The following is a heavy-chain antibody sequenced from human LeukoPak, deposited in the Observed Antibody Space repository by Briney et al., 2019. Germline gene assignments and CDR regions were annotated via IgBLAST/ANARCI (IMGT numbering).Heavy chain of an antibody. CDR2: ISGSGGST. D-gene: IGHD3-10*01. V-gene: IGHV3-23*01. CDR3: AKQSMTLIRGVIDY. CDR1: AFTFSTYA. Sequence: GGSLRLSCKASAFTFSTYAMSWVRQAPGKGLEWVSGISGSGGSTYYADSVKGRFTISRDSSKNTLYLLMNSLRAEDTAVYYCAKQSMTLIRGVIDYWGQGTLVTVSS. J-gene: IGHJ4*02.